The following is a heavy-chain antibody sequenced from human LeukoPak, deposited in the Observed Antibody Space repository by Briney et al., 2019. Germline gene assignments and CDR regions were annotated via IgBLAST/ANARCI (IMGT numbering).Heavy chain of an antibody. Sequence: GGSLRLSCAASGFPFSAYAMHWVRQAPGKGLEYVSAINSNGGRTDYANSVKGRFTISRDNAKNSLYLQMNTLRAEDTALYYCARGGRANGVYDAFDIWGQGTIVTVSS. CDR2: INSNGGRT. CDR1: GFPFSAYA. V-gene: IGHV3-64*04. CDR3: ARGGRANGVYDAFDI. D-gene: IGHD2-8*01. J-gene: IGHJ3*02.